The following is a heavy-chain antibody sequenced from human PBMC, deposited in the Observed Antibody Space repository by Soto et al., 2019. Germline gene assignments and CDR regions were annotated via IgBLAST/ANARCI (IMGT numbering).Heavy chain of an antibody. Sequence: TGSRIRIVPGGSISCGCLSAYYWTWIRQPAGKGLEWIGRIYASGSTTYNPSLKNRVTVSVGTSKNQFSLKLRSVTAADTAVYYCARPDFADYSHYGMDVCGQGTTVTFSS. CDR2: IYASGST. CDR1: GGSISCGCLSAYY. J-gene: IGHJ6*02. CDR3: ARPDFADYSHYGMDV. V-gene: IGHV4-61*02.